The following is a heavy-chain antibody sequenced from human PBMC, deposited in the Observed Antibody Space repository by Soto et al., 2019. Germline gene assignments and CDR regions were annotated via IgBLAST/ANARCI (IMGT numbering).Heavy chain of an antibody. D-gene: IGHD3-3*02. CDR3: ARSLFLASTDTEPFDN. CDR2: ISGGGNDA. Sequence: EVQLLESGGGLVQPGGSLVLSCAASRFTFSSYAMSWVRQAPGKGLEWVSSISGGGNDAYYADSVKGRFTISSDTSQNALYLQMISLSTDDTAVSDCARSLFLASTDTEPFDNWGQGALVTVSS. J-gene: IGHJ4*02. V-gene: IGHV3-23*01. CDR1: RFTFSSYA.